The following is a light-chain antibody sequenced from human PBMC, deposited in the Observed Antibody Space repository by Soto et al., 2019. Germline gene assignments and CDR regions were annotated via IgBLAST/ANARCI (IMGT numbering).Light chain of an antibody. V-gene: IGKV3-20*01. CDR2: GAS. CDR3: QQYGSSPRT. Sequence: EIVLTQSPGTLSLSPGERATLSCRASQSVSSIYLAWYQQKPGQAPRLLIYGASSRANGIPDRFSGSGSGTDFTLTISRLEPEDFAVYYCQQYGSSPRTFGQGTRLEI. CDR1: QSVSSIY. J-gene: IGKJ5*01.